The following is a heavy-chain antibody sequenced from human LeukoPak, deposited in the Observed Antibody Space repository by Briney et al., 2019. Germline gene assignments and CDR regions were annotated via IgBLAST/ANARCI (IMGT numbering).Heavy chain of an antibody. CDR1: GFTFTGRG. D-gene: IGHD1-26*01. V-gene: IGHV3-30*02. CDR2: IHAQGKDI. J-gene: IGHJ3*02. Sequence: PGGSLRLSCTASGFTFTGRGLHWVRQTPGKGLEWVSFIHAQGKDIYYADSVKGRFTISRDNSKNALYLQMNSLRPEDTAVYHCARGGSYLSAFDIWGQGTMVTVSS. CDR3: ARGGSYLSAFDI.